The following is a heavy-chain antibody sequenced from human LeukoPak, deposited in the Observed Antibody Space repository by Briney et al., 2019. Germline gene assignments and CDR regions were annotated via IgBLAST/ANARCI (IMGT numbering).Heavy chain of an antibody. J-gene: IGHJ4*02. CDR3: ARDAGSFDY. V-gene: IGHV4-31*11. CDR2: IYYSGST. D-gene: IGHD6-13*01. Sequence: PSETLSLTCAVYGGSFSGYYWTWIRQHPGKGLEWIGYIYYSGSTYYNPSLKSRVTISVDTSKNQFSLKLSSVTAADTAVYYCARDAGSFDYWGQGTLVTVSS. CDR1: GGSFSGYY.